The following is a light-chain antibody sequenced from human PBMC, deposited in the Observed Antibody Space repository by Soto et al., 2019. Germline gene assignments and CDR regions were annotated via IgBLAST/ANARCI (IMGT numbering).Light chain of an antibody. V-gene: IGLV2-8*01. Sequence: QSVLTQPPSASGSPGQSVTISCTGTSSDVGGYNYVSWYQQHPGKAPKLIIYEVIKRPSGVPDRFSGSNSGNTASLTVSGLQADDEAEYYCSSYAGSNLVVFGGGTKLPVL. CDR2: EVI. J-gene: IGLJ2*01. CDR1: SSDVGGYNY. CDR3: SSYAGSNLVV.